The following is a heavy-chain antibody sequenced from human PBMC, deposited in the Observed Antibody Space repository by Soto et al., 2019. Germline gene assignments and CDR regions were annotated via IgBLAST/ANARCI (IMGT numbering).Heavy chain of an antibody. CDR3: ARDHHRYSGYDYVDY. J-gene: IGHJ4*02. D-gene: IGHD5-12*01. Sequence: QVQLVESGGGLVKPGGSLRLSCVASGFTFSDYYMSWIRQAPGKGLGWVSYISSSSSYTNYADSVKGRFTISRDNAKNSLYLQMNSLRAEDTAVYYCARDHHRYSGYDYVDYWGQGTLVTVSS. V-gene: IGHV3-11*05. CDR2: ISSSSSYT. CDR1: GFTFSDYY.